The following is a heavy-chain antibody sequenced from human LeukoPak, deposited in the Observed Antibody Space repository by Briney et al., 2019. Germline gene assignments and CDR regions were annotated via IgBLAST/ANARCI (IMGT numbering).Heavy chain of an antibody. V-gene: IGHV3-11*05. CDR2: ISSNSDYA. D-gene: IGHD3-10*01. Sequence: GESLRLSCAASGFTFSAYYMSWIRQAPGKGLEWVAYISSNSDYANYADSVKGRFTISRDNARTSLYLQMNSLRADDTAVYYCARELFMGGQGTLVTVSS. CDR3: ARELFM. CDR1: GFTFSAYY. J-gene: IGHJ4*02.